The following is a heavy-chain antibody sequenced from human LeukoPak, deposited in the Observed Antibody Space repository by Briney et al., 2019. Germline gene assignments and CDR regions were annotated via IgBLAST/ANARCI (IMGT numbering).Heavy chain of an antibody. V-gene: IGHV3-33*01. J-gene: IGHJ4*01. CDR1: GFNFSSYG. CDR2: IWYDGSNK. Sequence: HPGRSLRLSCAASGFNFSSYGMHWVRPAPGKGLEWLAVIWYDGSNKYYADSVKGRFTISRDNSKTTLYLQMSSLRAEDTAVYYCVFYPQTYNNSSDFDYWGHGTLVTVSS. CDR3: VFYPQTYNNSSDFDY. D-gene: IGHD6-6*01.